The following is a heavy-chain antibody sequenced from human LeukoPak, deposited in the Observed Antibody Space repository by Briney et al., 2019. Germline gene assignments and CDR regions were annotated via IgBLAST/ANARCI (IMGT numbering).Heavy chain of an antibody. V-gene: IGHV4-34*01. CDR2: INHSGST. CDR3: ASRRPAGYRAFYY. Sequence: SETLSLTCAVYGGSFSGYYWSWIRQPPGKGLEWMGEINHSGSTNYNPSLKSRVTISVDTSKNQFSRKLSSVTAADTAVYYGASRRPAGYRAFYYWGQRTPVTAS. D-gene: IGHD3-16*02. CDR1: GGSFSGYY. J-gene: IGHJ4*02.